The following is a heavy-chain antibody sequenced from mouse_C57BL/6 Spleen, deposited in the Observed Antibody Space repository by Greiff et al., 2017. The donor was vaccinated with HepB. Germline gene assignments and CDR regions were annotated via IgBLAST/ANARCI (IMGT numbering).Heavy chain of an antibody. J-gene: IGHJ3*01. CDR2: IYPGDGDT. V-gene: IGHV1-80*01. D-gene: IGHD1-1*01. Sequence: QVQLQQSGAELVKPGASVKISCKASGYAFSSYWMNWVKQRPGKGLEWIGQIYPGDGDTNYNGKFKGKATLTADKSSSTAYMQLSSLTSEDSAVYFCARLDYYGSSYQGIWFAYWGQGTLVTVSA. CDR1: GYAFSSYW. CDR3: ARLDYYGSSYQGIWFAY.